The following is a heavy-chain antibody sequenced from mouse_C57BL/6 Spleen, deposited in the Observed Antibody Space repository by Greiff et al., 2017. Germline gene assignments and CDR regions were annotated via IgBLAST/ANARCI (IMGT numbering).Heavy chain of an antibody. Sequence: EVQGVESGGGLVKPGGSLKLSCAASGFTFSSYAMSWVRQTPEKRLEWVATISDGGSYTYYPDNVKGRFTISRDNAKNHLYLQMSHLKSEDTAMYYCALTGSYAMDYWGQGTSVTVSS. V-gene: IGHV5-4*01. CDR3: ALTGSYAMDY. CDR2: ISDGGSYT. D-gene: IGHD4-1*01. CDR1: GFTFSSYA. J-gene: IGHJ4*01.